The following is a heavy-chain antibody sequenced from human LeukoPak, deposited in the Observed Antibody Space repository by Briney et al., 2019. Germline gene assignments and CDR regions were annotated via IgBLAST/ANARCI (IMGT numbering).Heavy chain of an antibody. J-gene: IGHJ4*02. CDR2: INPDGTGT. V-gene: IGHV3-74*01. CDR3: ARGTAATAGIDY. Sequence: PGGSLRLSCAASGFMFSDLWMFWVRQAPGKGLVWVSQINPDGTGTTYGDSAKGRFTVSRDNVKNTMFLQMNGLTVEDTAVYFCARGTAATAGIDYWGQGTLVSVSA. CDR1: GFMFSDLW. D-gene: IGHD6-13*01.